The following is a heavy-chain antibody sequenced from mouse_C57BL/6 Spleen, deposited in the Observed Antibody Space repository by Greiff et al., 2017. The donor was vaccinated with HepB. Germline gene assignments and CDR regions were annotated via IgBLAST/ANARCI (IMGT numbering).Heavy chain of an antibody. V-gene: IGHV1-66*01. J-gene: IGHJ2*01. Sequence: QVQLQQSGPELVKPGASVKISCKASGYSFTSYYIHWVKQRPGQGLEWIGWIYPGSGNTKYNEKFKGKATLTADTSSSTAYMQLSSLTSEDSAVYYCARGEGYYGYIDYWGQGTTLTVSS. CDR2: IYPGSGNT. CDR3: ARGEGYYGYIDY. D-gene: IGHD2-1*01. CDR1: GYSFTSYY.